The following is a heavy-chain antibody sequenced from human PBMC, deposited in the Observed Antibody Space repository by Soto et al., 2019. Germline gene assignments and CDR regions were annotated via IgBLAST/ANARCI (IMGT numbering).Heavy chain of an antibody. V-gene: IGHV3-23*01. J-gene: IGHJ3*02. CDR3: AKDHRANLDAFDI. Sequence: SLRLSCAASGFTFSSYAMSWVRQAPGKGLEWVSAISGSGGSTYYADSVKGRFTISRDNSKNTLYLQMNSLRAEDTAVYYCAKDHRANLDAFDIWGQGTMVTVSS. CDR2: ISGSGGST. CDR1: GFTFSSYA. D-gene: IGHD1-26*01.